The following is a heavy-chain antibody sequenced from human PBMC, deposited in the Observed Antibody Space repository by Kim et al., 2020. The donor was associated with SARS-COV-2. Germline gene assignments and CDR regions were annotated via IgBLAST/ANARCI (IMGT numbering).Heavy chain of an antibody. V-gene: IGHV3-23*01. CDR2: ISGSGRST. J-gene: IGHJ5*02. CDR3: VTTDA. D-gene: IGHD4-17*01. Sequence: GGSLRLSCAASGFTFSSYSISWVRQAPGKGLGWVSSISGSGRSTYYADSVKGRFTITRDNSKNTLYLQMNSLRVEDTAVYFSVTTDAWGQGTLVTVSS. CDR1: GFTFSSYS.